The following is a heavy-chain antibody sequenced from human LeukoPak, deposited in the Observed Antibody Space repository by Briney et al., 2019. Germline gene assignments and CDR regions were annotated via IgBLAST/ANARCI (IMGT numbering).Heavy chain of an antibody. CDR3: AKDPNGDYVGAFDF. Sequence: PGGSLRLSCAASGFSFSGYAMSWVRQAPGKGLEWVSTITSTTSSTSYADSVKGRFTISRDNSKRTLYLQMNSLRAEDTAMYYCAKDPNGDYVGAFDFWGQGTLVTVSS. J-gene: IGHJ3*01. CDR1: GFSFSGYA. D-gene: IGHD4-23*01. CDR2: ITSTTSST. V-gene: IGHV3-23*01.